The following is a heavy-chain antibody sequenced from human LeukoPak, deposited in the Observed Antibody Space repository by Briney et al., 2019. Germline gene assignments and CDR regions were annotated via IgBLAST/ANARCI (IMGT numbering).Heavy chain of an antibody. CDR2: IIPIFGTA. CDR3: ARDRSWGYIDAFNI. D-gene: IGHD5-24*01. Sequence: SVKVSCKASGGTFSSYALSWVRQAPGQGLEWMGGIIPIFGTANYAQKFQGRVTITADESTSTAYMELSSLRSDDTAVYYCARDRSWGYIDAFNIWGQGTMVTVSS. V-gene: IGHV1-69*13. CDR1: GGTFSSYA. J-gene: IGHJ3*02.